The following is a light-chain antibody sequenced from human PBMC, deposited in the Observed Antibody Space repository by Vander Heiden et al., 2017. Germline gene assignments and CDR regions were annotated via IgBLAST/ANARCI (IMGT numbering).Light chain of an antibody. J-gene: IGKJ4*01. CDR3: QQYNDWPLT. Sequence: EIAMTQSPATLSVSPGDRATLTCRASQSISSNLAWYQQKPGQVPRLLIYGASTRATGIPVRFSGSGSGTEFTLTINSLQSEDFAVYYCQQYNDWPLTFGGGTKVEIK. V-gene: IGKV3-15*01. CDR2: GAS. CDR1: QSISSN.